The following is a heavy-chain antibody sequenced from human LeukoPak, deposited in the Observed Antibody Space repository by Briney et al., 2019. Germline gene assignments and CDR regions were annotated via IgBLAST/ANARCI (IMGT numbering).Heavy chain of an antibody. CDR3: VRLFGDKYGRLDY. D-gene: IGHD3-3*01. CDR1: GYNFNGHG. V-gene: IGHV3-33*01. CDR2: IWFDGSIK. Sequence: GGSLRLSCAVSGYNFNGHGMHWVRQAPGKGLEWVALIWFDGSIKHYADSVKGRFTISGDNSNNMLYLQMNSLRAEDTAVYYCVRLFGDKYGRLDYWGQGTLVTVSS. J-gene: IGHJ4*02.